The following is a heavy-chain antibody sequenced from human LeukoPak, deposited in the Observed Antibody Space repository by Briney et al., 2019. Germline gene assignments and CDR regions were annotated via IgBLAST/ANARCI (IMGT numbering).Heavy chain of an antibody. CDR1: GDSINTYY. V-gene: IGHV4-59*01. D-gene: IGHD1-7*01. J-gene: IGHJ4*02. CDR2: IYYSGNT. Sequence: SETLSLTCTVSGDSINTYYWSWIRQPPGKGLEWIGYIYYSGNTNYNPSLKSRVTISIDTSKNQFSLKLSSVTAADTAVYYCARNSYFGYWGQGTLVTVSS. CDR3: ARNSYFGY.